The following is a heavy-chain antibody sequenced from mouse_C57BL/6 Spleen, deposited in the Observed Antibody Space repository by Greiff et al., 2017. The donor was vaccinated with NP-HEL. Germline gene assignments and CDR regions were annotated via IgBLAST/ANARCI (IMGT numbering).Heavy chain of an antibody. CDR1: GYTFTSYW. Sequence: EVQLQQSGTVLARPGASVKMSCKTSGYTFTSYWMHWVKQRPGQGLEWIGAIYPGNSDTSYNQKFKGKAKLTAVTSASTAYMELSSLTNEVSAVYYCTRSWGSSNFDYWGQGTTLTVSS. V-gene: IGHV1-5*01. CDR3: TRSWGSSNFDY. D-gene: IGHD1-1*01. CDR2: IYPGNSDT. J-gene: IGHJ2*01.